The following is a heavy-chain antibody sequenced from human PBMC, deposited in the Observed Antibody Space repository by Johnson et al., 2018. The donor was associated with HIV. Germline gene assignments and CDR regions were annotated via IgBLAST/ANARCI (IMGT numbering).Heavy chain of an antibody. Sequence: QVQLVESGGGLVNPGGSLRLSCAASGFSFSDYYMSWIRQAPGKGLEWVSYITSSGSTLYYADSVKGRFTISRDNAKNSLSLQMNILTAEDTAVYYCAKGWGRGTFSTDDSFDIWGQGTMVTVSS. V-gene: IGHV3-11*04. J-gene: IGHJ3*02. D-gene: IGHD1-26*01. CDR3: AKGWGRGTFSTDDSFDI. CDR2: ITSSGSTL. CDR1: GFSFSDYY.